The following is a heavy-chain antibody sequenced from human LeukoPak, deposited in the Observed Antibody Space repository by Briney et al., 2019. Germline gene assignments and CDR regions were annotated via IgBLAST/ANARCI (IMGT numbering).Heavy chain of an antibody. CDR3: AKDLLERRAYYFDY. J-gene: IGHJ4*02. Sequence: GGSLRLSCAASGFTISSNWMSWVRQAPGKGLEWVSAISGSGGSTYYADSVKGRFTISRDNSKNTLYLQMNSLRAEDTAVYYCAKDLLERRAYYFDYWGQGTLVTVSS. V-gene: IGHV3-23*01. CDR1: GFTISSNW. D-gene: IGHD1-1*01. CDR2: ISGSGGST.